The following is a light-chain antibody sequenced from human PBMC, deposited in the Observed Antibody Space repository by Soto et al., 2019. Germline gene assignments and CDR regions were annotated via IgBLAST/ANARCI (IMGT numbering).Light chain of an antibody. CDR2: GAS. J-gene: IGKJ1*01. CDR1: QSXGXX. V-gene: IGKV3-15*01. CDR3: XXXNDWPRT. Sequence: EIVMTQSPATLSVSPGERATLSCRASQSXGXXLAWYQQKPGQAPRLFIYGASTRAXXISPRFSGGGSGTEXXXTXXXLXSEDFXXXXXXXXNDWPRTFGQGTKVGIK.